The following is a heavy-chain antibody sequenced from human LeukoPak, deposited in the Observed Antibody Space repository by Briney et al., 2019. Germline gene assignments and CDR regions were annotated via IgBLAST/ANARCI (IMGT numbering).Heavy chain of an antibody. CDR1: GFPFTRFY. J-gene: IGHJ4*02. Sequence: GGSLRLSCAVSGFPFTRFYMSWIRQAPGKGLEWISYIGLSGSPLDYADSVRGRFTTSRDDAKNSLYLEMNSLRAEDTAVYYCARKDFSSRSFSYWGQGTLVAVSS. CDR2: IGLSGSPL. V-gene: IGHV3-11*04. D-gene: IGHD2-2*01. CDR3: ARKDFSSRSFSY.